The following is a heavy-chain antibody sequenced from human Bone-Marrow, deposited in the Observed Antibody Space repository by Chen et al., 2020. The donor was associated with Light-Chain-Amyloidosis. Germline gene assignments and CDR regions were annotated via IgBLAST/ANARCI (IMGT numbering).Heavy chain of an antibody. CDR2: ISGDGSSR. CDR3: ARDLTTVTV. V-gene: IGHV3-74*01. D-gene: IGHD4-17*01. CDR1: GFSIDTYW. J-gene: IGHJ6*02. Sequence: VNLVESGGGLVQPGGSLRLSCAASGFSIDTYWLHWVRQAPGKGLVWVSRISGDGSSRSYADSVKGRFTISRDNVKNILYLEMNSLRVEDTATYYCARDLTTVTVWGQGTTVTVSS.